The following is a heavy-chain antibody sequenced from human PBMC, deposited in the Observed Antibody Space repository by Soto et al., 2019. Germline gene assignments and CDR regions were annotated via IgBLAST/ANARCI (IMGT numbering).Heavy chain of an antibody. D-gene: IGHD3-10*01. CDR2: ISGGDGST. V-gene: IGHV3-23*01. CDR3: KKSPGSSPGY. Sequence: GGSLRLSCVASGFTFMNYALTWVRQAPGKGLEWVSTISGGDGSTYYADSVKGRFTISRDKSKNTLYLQMNGLRAEDTAFYYCKKSPGSSPGYWGQGTLVTVSS. CDR1: GFTFMNYA. J-gene: IGHJ4*02.